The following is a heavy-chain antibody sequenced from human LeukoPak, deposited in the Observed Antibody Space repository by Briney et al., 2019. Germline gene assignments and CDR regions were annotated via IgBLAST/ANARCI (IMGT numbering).Heavy chain of an antibody. CDR3: ARGLRGVVVVAATEYYYYGMDV. CDR1: GFTVSSNY. CDR2: IYSGGST. D-gene: IGHD2-15*01. Sequence: PGGSLRLSCAASGFTVSSNYMSWVRQAPGKGLEWVSVIYSGGSTYYADSVKGRFTISRDNSKNTLHLQMNSLRAEDTAVYYCARGLRGVVVVAATEYYYYGMDVWGQGTTVTVSS. V-gene: IGHV3-66*01. J-gene: IGHJ6*02.